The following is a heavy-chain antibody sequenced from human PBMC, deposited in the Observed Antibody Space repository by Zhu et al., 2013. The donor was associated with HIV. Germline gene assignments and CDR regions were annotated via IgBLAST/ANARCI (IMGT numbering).Heavy chain of an antibody. J-gene: IGHJ4*02. V-gene: IGHV1-2*02. CDR1: GYTFTGYY. CDR2: INPNSGGT. CDR3: ARFTFGQAHYYGSGVMAST. Sequence: QVQLVQSGAEVKKPGASVKVSCKASGYTFTGYYMHWVRQAPGQGLEWMGWINPNSGGTNYAQKFQGRVTMTRDTSISTAYMELSRLRSDDTAVYYCARFTFGQAHYYGSGVMASTWAQGNPGHRLL. D-gene: IGHD3-10*01.